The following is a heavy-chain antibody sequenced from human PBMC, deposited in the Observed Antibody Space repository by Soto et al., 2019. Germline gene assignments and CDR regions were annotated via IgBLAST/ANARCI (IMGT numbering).Heavy chain of an antibody. J-gene: IGHJ5*02. CDR2: ISSDSDYI. CDR3: AVKMHSRSLSQPRMDNWFDP. CDR1: GFGLIGYT. Sequence: GGSLNLSCAAPGFGLIGYTVNGVGRVPGRGREWVSSISSDSDYIYYVASVKGRFTISRDTARNSVFLQMDSLRPEDSAVYHCAVKMHSRSLSQPRMDNWFDPWGQGTRGTVSA. V-gene: IGHV3-21*06. D-gene: IGHD3-22*01.